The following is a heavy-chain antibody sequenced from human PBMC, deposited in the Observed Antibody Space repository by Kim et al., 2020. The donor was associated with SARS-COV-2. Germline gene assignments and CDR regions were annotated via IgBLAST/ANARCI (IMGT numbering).Heavy chain of an antibody. V-gene: IGHV1-18*01. D-gene: IGHD3-16*01. J-gene: IGHJ4*02. CDR3: ARVMRLGNRFSPPAGPEFDY. Sequence: ASVKVSCKASGYTFTSYGISWVRQAPGQGLEWMGWISAYNGNTNYAQKLQGRVTMTTDTSTSTAYMELRSLRSDDTAVYYCARVMRLGNRFSPPAGPEFDYWGQGTLVTVSS. CDR1: GYTFTSYG. CDR2: ISAYNGNT.